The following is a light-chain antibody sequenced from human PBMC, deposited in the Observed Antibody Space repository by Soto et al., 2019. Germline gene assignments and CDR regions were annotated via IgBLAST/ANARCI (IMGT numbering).Light chain of an antibody. CDR2: LGS. V-gene: IGKV2-28*01. CDR3: MQALRTPT. Sequence: DTVMTQSPLSMPVTPGEPASISCRSSQSLLHSNGHNYLDWYVQKPGQSPQLLIYLGSHRASGVPDRFSGSGSGTDFTLRINTVEAEDVGVYYCMQALRTPTFGGGTKVEIK. CDR1: QSLLHSNGHNY. J-gene: IGKJ4*01.